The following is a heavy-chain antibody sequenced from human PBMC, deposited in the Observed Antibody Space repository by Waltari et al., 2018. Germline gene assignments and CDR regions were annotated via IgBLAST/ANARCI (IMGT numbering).Heavy chain of an antibody. CDR2: VHGGGRT. CDR3: ARERGRGLYLDS. J-gene: IGHJ4*02. Sequence: NWVPQPPGKRLEWTGQVHGGGRTNSNPSCASRVTVSLDTYNSQFTRKVTSATAADTAVYYCARERGRGLYLDSWGPATLVTVSP. V-gene: IGHV4-4*02. D-gene: IGHD2-15*01.